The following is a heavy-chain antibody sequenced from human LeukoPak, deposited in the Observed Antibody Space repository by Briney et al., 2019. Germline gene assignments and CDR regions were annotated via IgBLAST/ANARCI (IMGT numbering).Heavy chain of an antibody. J-gene: IGHJ3*01. CDR2: ISSSSSYI. Sequence: GGSLRLSCAASGFTLSAYSMNWGRQAPGKGVEGVSPISSSSSYIYYADSVKGRFTISRDNAKNSLYLQMNSLRVEDTALYYCARDQGYDSSGYDAFDVWGQGTMVTVSS. CDR3: ARDQGYDSSGYDAFDV. D-gene: IGHD3-22*01. V-gene: IGHV3-21*01. CDR1: GFTLSAYS.